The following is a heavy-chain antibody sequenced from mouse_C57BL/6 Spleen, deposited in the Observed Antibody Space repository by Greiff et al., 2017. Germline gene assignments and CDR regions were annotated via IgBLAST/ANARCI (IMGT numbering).Heavy chain of an antibody. Sequence: VKLQQPGAELVKPGASVKLSCKASGYTFTSYWMHWVKQRPGQGLEWIGMIHPNSGSTNYNEKFKSKATLTVDKSSSTAYMQLSSLTSEDSAVDYCARFPYYGSFWYFDVWGTGTTVTVSS. J-gene: IGHJ1*03. CDR3: ARFPYYGSFWYFDV. V-gene: IGHV1-64*01. D-gene: IGHD1-1*01. CDR1: GYTFTSYW. CDR2: IHPNSGST.